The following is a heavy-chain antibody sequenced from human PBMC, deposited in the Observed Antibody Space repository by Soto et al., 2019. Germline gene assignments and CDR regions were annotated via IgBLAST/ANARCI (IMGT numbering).Heavy chain of an antibody. CDR1: GFTFSSYA. CDR3: AKPHSSSWYGSGWFDP. J-gene: IGHJ5*02. D-gene: IGHD6-13*01. V-gene: IGHV3-23*01. Sequence: EVQLLESGGGLVQPGGSLRLSCAASGFTFSSYAMSWVRQAPGKGLEWVSAISGSGGSTYYADSVKGRFTISRDNSKNTLYLQMNSLRAEDTAVYYCAKPHSSSWYGSGWFDPWGQGTLVTVSS. CDR2: ISGSGGST.